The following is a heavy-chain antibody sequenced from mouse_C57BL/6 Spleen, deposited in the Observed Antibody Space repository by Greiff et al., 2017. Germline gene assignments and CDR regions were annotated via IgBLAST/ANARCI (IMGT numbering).Heavy chain of an antibody. Sequence: QVQLQQPGAELVKPGASVKLSCKASGYTFTSYWMQWVKQRPGQGLEWIGEIDPSDSYTNYNQKFKGKATLTVDTSSSTAYMQLSSLTSGDSAVYYCARRGVRQYYFDYGGQGTTLTVSS. V-gene: IGHV1-50*01. CDR2: IDPSDSYT. D-gene: IGHD3-2*01. J-gene: IGHJ2*01. CDR1: GYTFTSYW. CDR3: ARRGVRQYYFDY.